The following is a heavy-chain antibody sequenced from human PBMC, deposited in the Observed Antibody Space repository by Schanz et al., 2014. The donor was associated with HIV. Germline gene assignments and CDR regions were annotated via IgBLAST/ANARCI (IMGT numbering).Heavy chain of an antibody. CDR2: IWYDGSNK. J-gene: IGHJ6*02. D-gene: IGHD3-3*01. CDR1: GFSFNDVW. V-gene: IGHV3-33*08. CDR3: ARDWRPNYDFWSGSIGVIGMDV. Sequence: VQLVESGGALVKPGGSLRLSCTASGFSFNDVWMSWVRQAPGKGLEWVAVIWYDGSNKYYADSVKGRFTISRDNSKNTLYLQMNSLRAEDTAVYYCARDWRPNYDFWSGSIGVIGMDVWGQGTTVSVSS.